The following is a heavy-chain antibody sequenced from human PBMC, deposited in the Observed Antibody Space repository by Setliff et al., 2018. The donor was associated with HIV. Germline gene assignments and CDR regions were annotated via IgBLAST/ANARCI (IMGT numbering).Heavy chain of an antibody. Sequence: SETLSLTCAVSGYSITSGYSWGWIRQSPGKGLEWIGNAYHSGRTYYNPSLKSRVAISVDKSKNQFPLELNSVTAADTAVYYCASYDIWGQGTMVTVSS. CDR1: GYSITSGYS. CDR2: AYHSGRT. J-gene: IGHJ3*02. V-gene: IGHV4-38-2*01. CDR3: ASYDI.